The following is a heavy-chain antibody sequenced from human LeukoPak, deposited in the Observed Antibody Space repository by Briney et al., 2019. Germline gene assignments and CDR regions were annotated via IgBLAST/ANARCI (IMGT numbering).Heavy chain of an antibody. D-gene: IGHD5-12*01. Sequence: PSETLSLTCAVYGGSFSGYYWSWIRQPPGKGLEWIGEINHSGSTNYNPSLKSRVTISVDTSKNQFSLKLSSVTAADTAVYYCARASATVNSTPFDYWGQGALVPVSS. J-gene: IGHJ4*02. V-gene: IGHV4-34*01. CDR3: ARASATVNSTPFDY. CDR2: INHSGST. CDR1: GGSFSGYY.